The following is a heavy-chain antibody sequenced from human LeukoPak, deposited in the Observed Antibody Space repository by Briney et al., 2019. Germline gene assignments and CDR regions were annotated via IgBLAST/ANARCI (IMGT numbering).Heavy chain of an antibody. CDR3: ARGLVGTTIGFDY. D-gene: IGHD1-26*01. CDR1: GYTFTGNH. CDR2: INPNSGGT. J-gene: IGHJ4*02. Sequence: GASVKVSCKPSGYTFTGNHLRWVRQAPGQGVEWMGGINPNSGGTKYAQNFQGTVTMTRDTSISTAYMELSGLRSDDTAVYYCARGLVGTTIGFDYWGQGTLVTVSS. V-gene: IGHV1-2*02.